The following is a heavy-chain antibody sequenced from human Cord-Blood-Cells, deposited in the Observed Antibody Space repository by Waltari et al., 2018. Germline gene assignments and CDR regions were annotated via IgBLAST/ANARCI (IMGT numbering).Heavy chain of an antibody. J-gene: IGHJ4*02. Sequence: EVQLVESGGGLIQPGGSLRLSCAASGFTVRSHYMSWVREAPGKGLEWVSVIYSGGSTYYADSVKGRFTISRDNSKNTLYLQMNSLRAEDTAVYYCARGDYDSSGYYFDYWGQGTLVTVSS. CDR1: GFTVRSHY. D-gene: IGHD3-22*01. CDR3: ARGDYDSSGYYFDY. V-gene: IGHV3-53*01. CDR2: IYSGGST.